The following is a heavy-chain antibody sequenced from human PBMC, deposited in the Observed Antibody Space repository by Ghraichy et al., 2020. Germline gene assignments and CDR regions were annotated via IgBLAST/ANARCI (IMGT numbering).Heavy chain of an antibody. CDR3: ARVRLQYYDFWSGYSDAWYFDL. CDR1: GFTVSSNY. J-gene: IGHJ2*01. CDR2: IYSGGST. D-gene: IGHD3-3*01. Sequence: GGSLRLSCAASGFTVSSNYMSWVRQAPGKGLEWVSVIYSGGSTYYADSVKGRFTISRHNSKNTLYLQMNSLRAEDTAVYYCARVRLQYYDFWSGYSDAWYFDLWGRGTLVTVSS. V-gene: IGHV3-53*04.